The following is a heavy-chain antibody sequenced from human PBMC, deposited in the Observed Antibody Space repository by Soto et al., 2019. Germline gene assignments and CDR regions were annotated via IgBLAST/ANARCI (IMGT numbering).Heavy chain of an antibody. CDR3: ARDEEYKWNDGGWFDP. CDR1: GYTFTSYG. CDR2: ISAYNGNT. J-gene: IGHJ5*02. V-gene: IGHV1-18*01. D-gene: IGHD1-1*01. Sequence: QVQLVQSGAEVKKPGASVKVSCKASGYTFTSYGISWVRQASGQGLEWMGWISAYNGNTKYAQKLQGRVTMTTDTSTGTAYMELRSLRSDDTAVYYCARDEEYKWNDGGWFDPWGQGTLVTVSS.